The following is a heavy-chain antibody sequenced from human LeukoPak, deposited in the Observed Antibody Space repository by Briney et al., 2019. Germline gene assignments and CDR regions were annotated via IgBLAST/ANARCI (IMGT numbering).Heavy chain of an antibody. J-gene: IGHJ3*02. D-gene: IGHD3-10*01. CDR3: TKSDGYGLIRI. Sequence: PSETLSLTCTVSGYPISSGYYWAWIRQPPGKGLQWIGNIYHSGNTYYNPSLKSRVTISLDTSKNQFSLTVISMTAADTAAYYCTKSDGYGLIRICGRGTMVTVSS. V-gene: IGHV4-38-2*02. CDR1: GYPISSGYY. CDR2: IYHSGNT.